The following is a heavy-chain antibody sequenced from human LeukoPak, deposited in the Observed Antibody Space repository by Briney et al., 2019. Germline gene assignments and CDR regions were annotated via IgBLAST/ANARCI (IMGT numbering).Heavy chain of an antibody. J-gene: IGHJ4*02. V-gene: IGHV3-74*01. CDR1: GNYW. D-gene: IGHD2-2*01. Sequence: GGSLRLSCAASGNYWMHWVRQAPGKGLVWVSHINGDGSWTTYADSVKGRFTISKDNAKNTVYLQMNTLRAEDTAVYYCVSFYETYWGRGTLVTVSS. CDR2: INGDGSWT. CDR3: VSFYETY.